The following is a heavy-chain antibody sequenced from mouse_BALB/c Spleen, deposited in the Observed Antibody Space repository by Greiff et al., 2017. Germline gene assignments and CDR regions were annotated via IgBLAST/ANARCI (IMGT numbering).Heavy chain of an antibody. CDR1: GFSLTSYG. CDR3: AIYDYDEGFAY. D-gene: IGHD2-4*01. J-gene: IGHJ3*01. CDR2: IWAGGST. Sequence: VKLVESGPGLVAPSQSLSITCTVSGFSLTSYGVHWVRQPPGKGLEWLGVIWAGGSTNYNSALMSRLSISKDNSKSQVFLKMNSLQTDDTAMYYCAIYDYDEGFAYWGQGTLVTVSA. V-gene: IGHV2-9*02.